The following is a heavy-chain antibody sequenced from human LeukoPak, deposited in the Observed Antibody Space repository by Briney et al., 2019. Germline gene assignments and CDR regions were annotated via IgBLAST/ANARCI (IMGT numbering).Heavy chain of an antibody. CDR1: GFTVSSNY. Sequence: PGGSLRLSCAASGFTVSSNYMTWVRQAPGKGLEWVSVIYSGGYTYYADSVKGRFTISRDNSKSTLYLQMNSLRAEDTAVYYCAKDAYSYGYFDYWGQGTLVTVSS. V-gene: IGHV3-53*01. CDR3: AKDAYSYGYFDY. D-gene: IGHD5-18*01. J-gene: IGHJ4*02. CDR2: IYSGGYT.